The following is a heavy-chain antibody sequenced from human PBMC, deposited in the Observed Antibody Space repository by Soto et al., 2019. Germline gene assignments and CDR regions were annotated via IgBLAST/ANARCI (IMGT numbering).Heavy chain of an antibody. CDR1: GGSISSGGYY. CDR2: IYYSGST. J-gene: IGHJ4*02. Sequence: SETLSLTCTVSGGSISSGGYYWSWIRQHPGKGLEWIGYIYYSGSTYYNPSLKSRVTISVDTSKNQFSLKLSSVTAADTAVYYCASDSSGSHPSYPDYWGQGTLVTVSS. V-gene: IGHV4-31*03. D-gene: IGHD1-26*01. CDR3: ASDSSGSHPSYPDY.